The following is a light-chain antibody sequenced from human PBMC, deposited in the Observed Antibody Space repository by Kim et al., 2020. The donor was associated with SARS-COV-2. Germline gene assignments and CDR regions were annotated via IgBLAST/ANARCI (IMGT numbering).Light chain of an antibody. V-gene: IGKV1-5*03. CDR1: QSNSMW. J-gene: IGKJ2*01. Sequence: CTLTAAVGDRVIITGRASQSNSMWLAWYQQKPGKAPKHLISKAASLQSGVPSRCSGRGSGTEFTLTISSLQPDDFGTYYCQQYDNYFGQGTKLEI. CDR3: QQYDNY. CDR2: KAA.